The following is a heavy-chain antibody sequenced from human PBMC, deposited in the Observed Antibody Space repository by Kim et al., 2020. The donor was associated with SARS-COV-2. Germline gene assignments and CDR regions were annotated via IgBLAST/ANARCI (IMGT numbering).Heavy chain of an antibody. J-gene: IGHJ4*02. CDR3: ARDPGIIPHRYFDV. Sequence: YAASVKGRFTISRDNSKNTLCLQMNSLTAEDTAVYYCARDPGIIPHRYFDVWGQGSLVTVSS. D-gene: IGHD2-21*01. V-gene: IGHV3-23*01.